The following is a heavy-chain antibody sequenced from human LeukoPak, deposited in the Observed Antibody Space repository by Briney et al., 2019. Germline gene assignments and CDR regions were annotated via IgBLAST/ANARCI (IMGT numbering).Heavy chain of an antibody. CDR2: INPSGGST. D-gene: IGHD2-2*01. CDR1: GYTFTSYY. Sequence: GASVKVSCKASGYTFTSYYMHWVRQAPGQGLEWMGIINPSGGSTSYAQKFQGRVTMTRDTSTSTVYMELSSLRSDDTAVYYCARVGSSATLVDYWGQGTLVTVSS. CDR3: ARVGSSATLVDY. V-gene: IGHV1-46*01. J-gene: IGHJ4*02.